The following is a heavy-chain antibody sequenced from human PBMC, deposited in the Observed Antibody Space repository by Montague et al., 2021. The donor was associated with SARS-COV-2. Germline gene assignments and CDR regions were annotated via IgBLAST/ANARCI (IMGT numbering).Heavy chain of an antibody. D-gene: IGHD6-19*01. CDR3: AWTEGSVWYREVDY. Sequence: SETLSLTCTVSGGSISSSYWSWVRQPPGKGMEWIWYINHSGSTNYNPSLQSRVTISVYTSKNQLSLKLTSVTAADTAVYYCAWTEGSVWYREVDYWGQGTLVTVSS. V-gene: IGHV4-59*12. CDR2: INHSGST. CDR1: GGSISSSY. J-gene: IGHJ4*02.